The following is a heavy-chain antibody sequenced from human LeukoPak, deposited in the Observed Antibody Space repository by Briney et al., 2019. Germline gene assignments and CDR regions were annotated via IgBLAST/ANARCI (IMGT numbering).Heavy chain of an antibody. V-gene: IGHV4-39*01. D-gene: IGHD6-19*01. CDR1: GGSISSSSYH. J-gene: IGHJ4*02. Sequence: SSETLSLTCIVSGGSISSSSYHCAWVRQPPGTGLEWIGNIYYSGSTHYNPSLRSRVTISVDTSKNQFSLKLSSVTAADTAVYYCARHQWLGPFDYWGQGTLVTVSS. CDR3: ARHQWLGPFDY. CDR2: IYYSGST.